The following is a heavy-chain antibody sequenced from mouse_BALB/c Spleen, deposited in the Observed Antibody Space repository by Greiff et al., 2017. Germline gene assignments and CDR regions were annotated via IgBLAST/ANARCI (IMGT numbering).Heavy chain of an antibody. CDR1: GFTFSSYA. V-gene: IGHV5-6-5*01. CDR3: ARGGYYYGSSYDAMDY. Sequence: EVQLQESGGGLVKPGGSLKLSCAASGFTFSSYAMSWVRQTPEKRLEWVASISSGGSTYYPDSVKGRFTISRDNARNILYLQMSSLRSEDTAMYYCARGGYYYGSSYDAMDYWGQGTSVTVSS. D-gene: IGHD1-1*01. CDR2: ISSGGST. J-gene: IGHJ4*01.